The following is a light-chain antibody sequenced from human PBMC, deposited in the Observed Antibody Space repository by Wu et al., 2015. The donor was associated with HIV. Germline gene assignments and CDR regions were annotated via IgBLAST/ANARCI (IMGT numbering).Light chain of an antibody. Sequence: RVMTQFPATLSVSPGERATLSCRASQSVRDNLAWYQQKLGQAPRLLIFGASSRATGIPDRFSGSGSGTDFTLTIDRLEPEDFVVYYCQQYGASPWTFGQGTKVDIK. CDR1: QSVRDN. V-gene: IGKV3-20*01. J-gene: IGKJ1*01. CDR2: GAS. CDR3: QQYGASPWT.